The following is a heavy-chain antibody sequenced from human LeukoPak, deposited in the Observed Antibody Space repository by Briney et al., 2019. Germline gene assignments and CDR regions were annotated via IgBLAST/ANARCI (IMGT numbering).Heavy chain of an antibody. CDR3: ARDQEAFDY. CDR1: GYSFTSNY. V-gene: IGHV1-46*01. J-gene: IGHJ4*02. CDR2: IYPRDGST. Sequence: PKASVKVSCKASGYSFTSNYIHWVRQAPGQGLEWMGMIYPRDGSTSYAQKFQGRVTVTRDTSTSTVHMDLSGLRSEDTAVYYCARDQEAFDYWGQGTLVTVSS.